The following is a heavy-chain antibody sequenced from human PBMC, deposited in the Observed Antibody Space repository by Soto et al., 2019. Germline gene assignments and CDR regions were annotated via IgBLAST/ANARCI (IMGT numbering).Heavy chain of an antibody. CDR2: ITGSSSTI. V-gene: IGHV3-48*02. CDR1: GXTFSSYR. J-gene: IGHJ4*02. Sequence: GSLRLSCAASGXTFSSYRMNWVRQAPGKGLEWVSYITGSSSTIYYADSVKGRFTISRDNAKKSLYLQMNGLRDDYTAVYYFARGYSSSSYHFDYWGQGILGTVSS. CDR3: ARGYSSSSYHFDY. D-gene: IGHD6-6*01.